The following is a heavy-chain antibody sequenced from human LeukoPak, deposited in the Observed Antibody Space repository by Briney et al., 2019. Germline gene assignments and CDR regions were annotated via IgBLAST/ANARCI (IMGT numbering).Heavy chain of an antibody. CDR3: ARDMGGDDYQDPFGI. Sequence: PSETLSLTCTVSGGSISSSTYYWGWIRQPPGKGLEWIGTIYYSGTTNYNPSLKSRVTISVDTSKNQLSLKLSSVTAADTAVYYCARDMGGDDYQDPFGIWGQGTMVTVSS. V-gene: IGHV4-39*02. D-gene: IGHD2-21*02. J-gene: IGHJ3*02. CDR2: IYYSGTT. CDR1: GGSISSSTYY.